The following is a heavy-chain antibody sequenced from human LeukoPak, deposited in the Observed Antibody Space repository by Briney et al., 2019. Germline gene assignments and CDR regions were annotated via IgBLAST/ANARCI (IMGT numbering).Heavy chain of an antibody. CDR3: AKTYDFWSGTLDY. J-gene: IGHJ4*02. D-gene: IGHD3-3*01. CDR2: IRYDGSNK. CDR1: GFTFSSYG. V-gene: IGHV3-30*02. Sequence: GGSLRLSCAASGFTFSSYGMHWVRQAPGKGLEWVAFIRYDGSNKYYADSVKGRFTISRDNSKNTLYLQMNSLRAEDTAVYYCAKTYDFWSGTLDYWGQGTLVTVSS.